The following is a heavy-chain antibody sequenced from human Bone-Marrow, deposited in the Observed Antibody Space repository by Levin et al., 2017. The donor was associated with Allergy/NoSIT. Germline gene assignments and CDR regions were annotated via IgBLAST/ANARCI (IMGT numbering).Heavy chain of an antibody. Sequence: KVSCKGSGYSFTSYWIGWVRQMPGKGLEWMGIIYPGDSDTRYSPSFQGQVTISADKSISTAYLQWSILKASDTAMYYCASRYTSYGSGSYYKPDAFDIWGQGTMVTVSS. V-gene: IGHV5-51*01. CDR3: ASRYTSYGSGSYYKPDAFDI. J-gene: IGHJ3*02. CDR2: IYPGDSDT. CDR1: GYSFTSYW. D-gene: IGHD3-10*01.